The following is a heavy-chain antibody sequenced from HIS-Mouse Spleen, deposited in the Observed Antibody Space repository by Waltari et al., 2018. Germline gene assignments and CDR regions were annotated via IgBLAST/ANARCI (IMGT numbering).Heavy chain of an antibody. CDR1: GYSISSGCY. J-gene: IGHJ5*02. CDR2: IYHSGST. CDR3: ARVKT. V-gene: IGHV4-38-2*02. Sequence: QVQLQESGPGLVKPSETLSLTCTVSGYSISSGCYWGWIRQPPGKGLEWIGSIYHSGSTYYNPSLKSRVTISVDTSKNQFSLKLSSVTAADTAVYYCARVKTWGQGTLVTVSS.